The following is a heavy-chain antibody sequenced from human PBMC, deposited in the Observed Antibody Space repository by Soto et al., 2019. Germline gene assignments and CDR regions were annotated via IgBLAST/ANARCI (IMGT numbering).Heavy chain of an antibody. D-gene: IGHD6-19*01. CDR3: ARAGGNSGWGPDY. Sequence: PGGSLRLSCAASGFTFSSYSMNWVRQAPGKGLEWVSSISSSSSYIYYADSVKGRFTISRDNAKNSLYLQMNSLRAEDTAVYYCARAGGNSGWGPDYWGQGTLVTVSS. J-gene: IGHJ4*02. CDR2: ISSSSSYI. CDR1: GFTFSSYS. V-gene: IGHV3-21*01.